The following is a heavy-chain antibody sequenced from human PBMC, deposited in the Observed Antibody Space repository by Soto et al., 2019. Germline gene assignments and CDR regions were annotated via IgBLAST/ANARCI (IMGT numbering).Heavy chain of an antibody. CDR1: GFTFSSYA. J-gene: IGHJ4*02. CDR3: AKDSIPYKSAPYYFDY. Sequence: GGSLRLSCAASGFTFSSYAMSWVRQAPGKGLEWVSAISGSGGSTYYADSVKGRFTISRDNSKNTLYLQMNSLRAEDTAVYYCAKDSIPYKSAPYYFDYWGQGTLVTVSS. CDR2: ISGSGGST. D-gene: IGHD1-20*01. V-gene: IGHV3-23*01.